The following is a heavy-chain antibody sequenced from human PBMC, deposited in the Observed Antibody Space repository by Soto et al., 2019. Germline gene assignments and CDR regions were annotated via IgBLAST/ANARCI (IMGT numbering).Heavy chain of an antibody. CDR2: ISAYNGNT. V-gene: IGHV1-18*01. Sequence: ASVKVSCKASGYTFASYAISWMRQAPGQGLEWMGWISAYNGNTKYSQKFQGRVTITRDTSASTAYMELSSLRSEDTAVYYCARDSGFFEYWGQGALVTVSS. D-gene: IGHD6-19*01. CDR3: ARDSGFFEY. J-gene: IGHJ4*02. CDR1: GYTFASYA.